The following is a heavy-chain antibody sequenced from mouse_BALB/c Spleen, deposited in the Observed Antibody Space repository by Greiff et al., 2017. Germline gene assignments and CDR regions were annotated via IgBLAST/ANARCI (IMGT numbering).Heavy chain of an antibody. CDR2: ISYDGSN. Sequence: EVQLVESGPGLVKPSQSLSLTCSVTGYSITSGYYWNWIRQFPGNKLEWMGYISYDGSNNYNPSLKNRISITRDTSKNQFFLKLNSVTTEDTATYYCASLVGYYGSSYYFDYWGQGTTLTVSS. V-gene: IGHV3-6*02. CDR3: ASLVGYYGSSYYFDY. CDR1: GYSITSGYY. D-gene: IGHD1-1*01. J-gene: IGHJ2*01.